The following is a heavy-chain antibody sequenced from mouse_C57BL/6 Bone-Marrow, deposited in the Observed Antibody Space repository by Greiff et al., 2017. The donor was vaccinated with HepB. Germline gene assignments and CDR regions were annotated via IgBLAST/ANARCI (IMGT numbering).Heavy chain of an antibody. J-gene: IGHJ1*03. V-gene: IGHV7-3*01. D-gene: IGHD1-1*01. Sequence: EVKLVESGGGLVQPGGSLSLSCAASGFTFTDYYMSWVRQPPGKALEWLGFIRNKANGYTTEYSASVKGRFTISRDNSQSILDLQMNALRAEDSATYYCARSLYGHWYFDVWGTGTTVTVSS. CDR2: IRNKANGYTT. CDR3: ARSLYGHWYFDV. CDR1: GFTFTDYY.